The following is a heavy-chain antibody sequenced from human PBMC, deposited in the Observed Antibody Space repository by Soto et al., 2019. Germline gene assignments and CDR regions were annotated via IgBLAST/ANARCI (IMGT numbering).Heavy chain of an antibody. J-gene: IGHJ1*01. CDR1: GDSISRKY. CDR2: IYTTGAT. Sequence: QVQLQESGPGLVKPSETLSLTCSVSGDSISRKYWSWLRQPAGGGLEWIGRIYTTGATNYNSSLKCRVSLAVDTSKNQFSLRLTSVTAADAAVYFCAMTVIAPSPYLEHWGQGLLVTVSS. CDR3: AMTVIAPSPYLEH. V-gene: IGHV4-4*07. D-gene: IGHD2-2*01.